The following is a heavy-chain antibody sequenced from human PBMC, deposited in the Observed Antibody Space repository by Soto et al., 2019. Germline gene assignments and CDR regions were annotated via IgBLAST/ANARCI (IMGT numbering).Heavy chain of an antibody. CDR3: ARDQDRNGDYNMFDY. J-gene: IGHJ4*02. CDR1: GFTFNGYY. D-gene: IGHD3-22*01. V-gene: IGHV3-11*06. Sequence: GGSLRLSCAASGFTFNGYYMSWIRQGPGEGLEWISYISTSGSYTNYADPVKGRFTISRDNAKKSLYLQMNSLRAEDTAVYYCARDQDRNGDYNMFDYWGQGTLVTVSS. CDR2: ISTSGSYT.